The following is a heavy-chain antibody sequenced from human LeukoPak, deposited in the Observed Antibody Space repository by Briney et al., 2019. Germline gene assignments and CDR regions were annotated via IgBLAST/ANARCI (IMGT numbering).Heavy chain of an antibody. V-gene: IGHV3-23*01. CDR1: GFTFSTYA. D-gene: IGHD1-26*01. Sequence: GGSLRLSCAASGFTFSTYAMSWVRQAPGKGLEWVSAISGSGSYTSYADSVEGRFTISRHDSKNTLYLQMSSLRAEDTAVYYCARATVGATDYWGQGTLVTVSS. J-gene: IGHJ4*02. CDR3: ARATVGATDY. CDR2: ISGSGSYT.